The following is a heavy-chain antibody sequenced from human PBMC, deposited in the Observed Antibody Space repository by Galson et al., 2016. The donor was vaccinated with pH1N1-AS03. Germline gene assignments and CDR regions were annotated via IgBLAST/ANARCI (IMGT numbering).Heavy chain of an antibody. D-gene: IGHD5-18*01. J-gene: IGHJ3*02. CDR1: GYTFTGNY. CDR3: ARGRGYNYGSGGAAFDI. V-gene: IGHV1-2*02. CDR2: INPNSGDT. Sequence: SVKVSCKASGYTFTGNYLHWVRQAPGQGLEWVGWINPNSGDTSYAQKFQGRVTMTRDTSISAAFLELSRLRSEDTAVYYCARGRGYNYGSGGAAFDIWGQGTTVTVSS.